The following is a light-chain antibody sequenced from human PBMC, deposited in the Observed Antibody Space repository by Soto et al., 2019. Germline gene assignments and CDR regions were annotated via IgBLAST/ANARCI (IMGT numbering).Light chain of an antibody. CDR3: ASYAGNNIFV. J-gene: IGLJ1*01. Sequence: QSALTQPPSASGSPGQSVTISCTGTSSDIGGYNYVSWYLQHPGKAPKLIIYQVDRRPSGVPSRFSGSVSGNTASLTVSGLQAEDEAEYYCASYAGNNIFVFGTGTKLTVL. CDR2: QVD. CDR1: SSDIGGYNY. V-gene: IGLV2-8*01.